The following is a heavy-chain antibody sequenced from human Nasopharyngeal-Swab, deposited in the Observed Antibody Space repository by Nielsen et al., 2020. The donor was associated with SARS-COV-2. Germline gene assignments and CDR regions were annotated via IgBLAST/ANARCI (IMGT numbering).Heavy chain of an antibody. CDR3: TTGFYFDY. Sequence: VRQAPGKGLEWLGRIGDKDHNYATTYGASVKGRFTISRDDSKNTAFLQMDSLKTEDTALYYCTTGFYFDYWGQGTLVTVSS. J-gene: IGHJ4*02. V-gene: IGHV3-73*01. CDR2: IGDKDHNYAT. D-gene: IGHD1-14*01.